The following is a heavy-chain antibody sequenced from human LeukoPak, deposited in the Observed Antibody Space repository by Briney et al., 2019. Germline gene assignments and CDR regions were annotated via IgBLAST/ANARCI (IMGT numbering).Heavy chain of an antibody. D-gene: IGHD5-24*01. Sequence: TLSLTCTVSGGSISIGGFYWSWIRQPPGKGLEWIGYIYHGGTTSYNPSLKSRLTIAVDRSKNQFSLKLSSVTAADTAVYYCAREEIRSWFDPWGQGTLVTVSS. J-gene: IGHJ5*02. CDR3: AREEIRSWFDP. CDR2: IYHGGTT. CDR1: GGSISIGGFY. V-gene: IGHV4-30-2*01.